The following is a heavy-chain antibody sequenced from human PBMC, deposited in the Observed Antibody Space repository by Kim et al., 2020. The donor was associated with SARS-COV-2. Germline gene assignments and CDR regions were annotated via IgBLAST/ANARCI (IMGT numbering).Heavy chain of an antibody. CDR3: ARVGVSLSSWYYPYY. D-gene: IGHD6-13*01. V-gene: IGHV4-31*03. CDR1: GGSISSGGYY. Sequence: SETLSLTCTVSGGSISSGGYYWSWIRQHPGKGLEWIGYIHNSGSTYYNPSLKSRGIISVDTSKNQFSLRLSSVTAADTAVYYCARVGVSLSSWYYPYY. J-gene: IGHJ6*03. CDR2: IHNSGST.